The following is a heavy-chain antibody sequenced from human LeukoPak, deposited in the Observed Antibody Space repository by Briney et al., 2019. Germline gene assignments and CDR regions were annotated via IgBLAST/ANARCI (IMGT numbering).Heavy chain of an antibody. J-gene: IGHJ4*02. Sequence: SETLSLTCTVSGVSMSSYYWSWIRQPPGKGLEWIGYIYYSGSTNYNPSLKSRVTISVDTSKNQFSLKLNSVTAADTAVYYCARGKTRGDYWGQGTLVTVSS. CDR2: IYYSGST. CDR3: ARGKTRGDY. D-gene: IGHD3-10*01. V-gene: IGHV4-59*01. CDR1: GVSMSSYY.